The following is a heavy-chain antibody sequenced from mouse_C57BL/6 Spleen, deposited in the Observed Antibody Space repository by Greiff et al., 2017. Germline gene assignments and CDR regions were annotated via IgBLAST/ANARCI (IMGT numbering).Heavy chain of an antibody. CDR3: ARWEIYYAMDY. CDR1: GYAFSSSW. V-gene: IGHV1-82*01. D-gene: IGHD4-1*01. Sequence: QVQLQQSGPELVKPGASVKISCKASGYAFSSSWMNWVKQRPGKGLEWIGRIYPGDGDTNYNGKFKGKATLTADKSSSTAYMQLRSLTSEDSAVYFCARWEIYYAMDYWGQVTSVTVSS. CDR2: IYPGDGDT. J-gene: IGHJ4*01.